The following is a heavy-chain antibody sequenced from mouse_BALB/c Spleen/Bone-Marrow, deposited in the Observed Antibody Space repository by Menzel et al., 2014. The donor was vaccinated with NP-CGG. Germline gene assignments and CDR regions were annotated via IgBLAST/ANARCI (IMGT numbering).Heavy chain of an antibody. CDR2: IDPYYGGT. V-gene: IGHV1-39*01. Sequence: VQLKESGPELEKPGASVKISRKASGYSFTGYNMNWVKQSNGKSLEWIGNIDPYYGGTSYNQKFKGKATLTVDKSSSSAYMQLKSLTSEDSAVYYCAIFSITTVVKGYWGQGTTLTVSS. D-gene: IGHD1-1*01. CDR3: AIFSITTVVKGY. CDR1: GYSFTGYN. J-gene: IGHJ2*01.